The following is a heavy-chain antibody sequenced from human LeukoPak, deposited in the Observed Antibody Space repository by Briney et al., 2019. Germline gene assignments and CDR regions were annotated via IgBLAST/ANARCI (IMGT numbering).Heavy chain of an antibody. CDR2: ISYDGSNK. J-gene: IGHJ4*02. CDR1: GFTFSSYG. Sequence: RSGGSLRLSCAASGFTFSSYGMHWVRQAPGKGLEWVAVISYDGSNKYYGDSVKGRFTISRDNSKNTLYLQMNSLRAEDTAVYYCARISYGGQFDYWGQGTLVTVSS. V-gene: IGHV3-30*03. CDR3: ARISYGGQFDY. D-gene: IGHD4-23*01.